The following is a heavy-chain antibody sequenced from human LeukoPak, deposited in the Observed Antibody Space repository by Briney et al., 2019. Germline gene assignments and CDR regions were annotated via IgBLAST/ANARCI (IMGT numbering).Heavy chain of an antibody. CDR3: ARVYYDFWSGGTRYYYYMDV. D-gene: IGHD3-3*01. J-gene: IGHJ6*03. Sequence: SGTLSLTCTVSGGSISSNYWSWIRQPPGKGLEGIGYIYTSGRTNYNPCLKSRVTISVDTSKNQFSLKLSSVTAADTAVYYCARVYYDFWSGGTRYYYYMDVWGKGTTVTVSS. CDR1: GGSISSNY. CDR2: IYTSGRT. V-gene: IGHV4-4*09.